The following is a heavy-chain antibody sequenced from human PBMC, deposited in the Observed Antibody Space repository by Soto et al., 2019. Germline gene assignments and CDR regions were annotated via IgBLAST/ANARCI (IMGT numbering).Heavy chain of an antibody. CDR2: IDRSDSYT. V-gene: IGHV5-10-1*01. CDR1: GYSFTSYL. D-gene: IGHD5-12*01. Sequence: EVQLVPSGAEVKKPGESLRISCKGSGYSFTSYLISWVRQVPGKGLEWMGRIDRSDSYTNYSPSFQGHVTTSADKSISTPYLQWSGLKASDTAIYDCARLSDYDYWGQGSLVTVSS. CDR3: ARLSDYDY. J-gene: IGHJ4*02.